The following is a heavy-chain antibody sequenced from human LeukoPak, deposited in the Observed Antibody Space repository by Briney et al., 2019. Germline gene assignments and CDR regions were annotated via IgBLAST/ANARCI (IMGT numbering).Heavy chain of an antibody. D-gene: IGHD3-22*01. Sequence: ASVKVSCKASGYTFISYYMHWVRQAPGQGLEWMGIINPSGGSTSYAQKFQGRVTMTRDTSTSTVYMELSSLRSEDTAEYYCARGGKYYYDSSGYRIDYWGQGTLVTVSS. V-gene: IGHV1-46*01. CDR2: INPSGGST. CDR3: ARGGKYYYDSSGYRIDY. CDR1: GYTFISYY. J-gene: IGHJ4*02.